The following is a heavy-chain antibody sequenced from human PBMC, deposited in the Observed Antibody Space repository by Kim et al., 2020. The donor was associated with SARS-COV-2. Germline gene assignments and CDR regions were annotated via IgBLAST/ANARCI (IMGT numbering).Heavy chain of an antibody. D-gene: IGHD6-19*01. J-gene: IGHJ5*01. V-gene: IGHV3-20*04. CDR1: GSTFDDYG. CDR3: ARGYISGPFDS. CDR2: INKNGGST. Sequence: GSLRLSCAASGSTFDDYGMSWVHQAPGMGLEWVSGINKNGGSTGYADSVKGRFTISRDNAKNSLYLQMNSLRVEDTALYYCARGYISGPFDSWGHGTLVTVSS.